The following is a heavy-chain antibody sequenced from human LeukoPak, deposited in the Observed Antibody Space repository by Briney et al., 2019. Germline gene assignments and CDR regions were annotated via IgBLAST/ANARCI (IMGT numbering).Heavy chain of an antibody. CDR2: IYYSGST. V-gene: IGHV4-39*07. J-gene: IGHJ4*02. CDR3: ARASEYSSSPPDY. D-gene: IGHD6-6*01. Sequence: PSETLSLTCTVSGGSISSSSYYWGWIRQPPGKGLEWIGSIYYSGSTYYNPSLKSRVTISVDTSKNQFSLKLSSVTAADTAVYYCARASEYSSSPPDYWGQGTLVTVSS. CDR1: GGSISSSSYY.